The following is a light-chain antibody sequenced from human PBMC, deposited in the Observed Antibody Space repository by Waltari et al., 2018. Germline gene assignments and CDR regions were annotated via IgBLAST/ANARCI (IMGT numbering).Light chain of an antibody. CDR3: CSYAGRYTSV. CDR2: DVD. V-gene: IGLV2-11*01. J-gene: IGLJ2*01. CDR1: NSDVGAYNY. Sequence: QSALTQPRSVSGSPGQSVTLSCTGTNSDVGAYNYVSWYQQRPGKAPKLVIDDVDKRPSAVPDGFSGSKAGNTASLTISGLQADDEADYYCCSYAGRYTSVFGGGTKVTVL.